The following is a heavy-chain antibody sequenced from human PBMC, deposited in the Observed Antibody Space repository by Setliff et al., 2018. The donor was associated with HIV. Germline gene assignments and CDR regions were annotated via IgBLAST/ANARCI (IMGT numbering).Heavy chain of an antibody. D-gene: IGHD5-18*01. CDR1: GDSISGYY. CDR2: IYETGST. CDR3: ARDGYTNGYGYYYFCMDV. Sequence: PSETLSLTCTVSGDSISGYYWSWIRQSPGKGLEWIGFIYETGSTYYNPSLKSRVSISIDTSKNQFSLKLSSVTAADTAVYFCARDGYTNGYGYYYFCMDVWGKGTTVTVSS. V-gene: IGHV4-59*12. J-gene: IGHJ6*03.